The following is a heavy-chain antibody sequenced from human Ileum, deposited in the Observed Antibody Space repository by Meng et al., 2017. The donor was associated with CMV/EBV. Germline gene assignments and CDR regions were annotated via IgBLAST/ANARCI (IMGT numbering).Heavy chain of an antibody. Sequence: QVHLVQSGSELKKPGASVKVSWKTSGYTFTSNNIIWVRQAPGQGPEWMGWIDTNTGNPTYAQGFTGRFVFSLDTSVNTAYLQISSLKAEDTAVYYCARDGLSGRYFDYWGQGTLVTVSS. D-gene: IGHD1-26*01. J-gene: IGHJ4*02. V-gene: IGHV7-4-1*02. CDR3: ARDGLSGRYFDY. CDR2: IDTNTGNP. CDR1: GYTFTSNN.